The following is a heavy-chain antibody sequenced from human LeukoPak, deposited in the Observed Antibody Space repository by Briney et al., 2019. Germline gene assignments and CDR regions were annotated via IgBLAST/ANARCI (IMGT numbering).Heavy chain of an antibody. CDR3: ARDPSADAAIDY. CDR1: GFTFSSYG. CDR2: IWYDGSNK. Sequence: GGSLRLSCAASGFTFSSYGMHWVRQAPGKGLEWVAVIWYDGSNKYYADSVKGRFTISRDNSKNTLYLQMNSLRAEDTAVYYCARDPSADAAIDYWGQGTLVTVSS. V-gene: IGHV3-33*08. J-gene: IGHJ4*02.